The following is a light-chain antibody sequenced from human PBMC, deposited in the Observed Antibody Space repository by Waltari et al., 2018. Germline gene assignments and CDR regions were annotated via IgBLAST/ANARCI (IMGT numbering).Light chain of an antibody. Sequence: SYELTQTPSVSVSPGQTARITCSGHELPRKYAYWFQQKSGQAPRLVIDEDTTRPSGIPERFSGSSSGTVATLTITGAQVDDEADYYCYSSDSTGLRVFGGGTTVVVL. CDR2: EDT. V-gene: IGLV3-10*01. J-gene: IGLJ1*01. CDR1: ELPRKY. CDR3: YSSDSTGLRV.